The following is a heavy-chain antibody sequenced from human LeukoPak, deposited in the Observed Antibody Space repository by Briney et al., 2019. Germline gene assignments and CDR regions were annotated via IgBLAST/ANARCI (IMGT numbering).Heavy chain of an antibody. J-gene: IGHJ5*02. CDR2: ISGSGTAI. Sequence: GGSLRLSCAASGFTFSDSYMTWFRQAPGKGLEWVSYISGSGTAIYYADSVKGRFTVSRDNAKNSLYLQMNSLRAEDTAVYYCARVRARSGWFDPWGQGTLVTVSS. CDR3: ARVRARSGWFDP. V-gene: IGHV3-11*04. D-gene: IGHD2-15*01. CDR1: GFTFSDSY.